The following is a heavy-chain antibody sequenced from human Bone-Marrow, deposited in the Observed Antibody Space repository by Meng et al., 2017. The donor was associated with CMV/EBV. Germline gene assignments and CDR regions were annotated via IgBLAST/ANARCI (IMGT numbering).Heavy chain of an antibody. CDR3: ARGSPGLRFLEWLLFDGMDV. J-gene: IGHJ6*02. CDR2: IYYSGST. V-gene: IGHV4-61*01. D-gene: IGHD3-3*01. CDR1: GGSVSSGSYY. Sequence: GSLRLSCTVSGGSVSSGSYYWSWIRQPPGKGLEWIGYIYYSGSTNYNPSLKSRVTISVDTSKNQFSLKLSSVTAADTAVYYCARGSPGLRFLEWLLFDGMDVWGQGTTVTVSS.